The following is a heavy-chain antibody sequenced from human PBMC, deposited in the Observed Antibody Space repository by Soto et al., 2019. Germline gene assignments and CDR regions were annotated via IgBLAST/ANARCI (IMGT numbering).Heavy chain of an antibody. CDR1: GLTFTSYE. J-gene: IGHJ4*02. CDR2: ISSSGGTI. Sequence: QPGGSLRLSCAASGLTFTSYEVNWVRQAPGKGLEWVSYISSSGGTIYYADSVKGRFTISRDNAKNSLYLQMNSLRAEDTAVYYCARGRPYYSDNSGYYLYFDYWGQGTLVTVSS. V-gene: IGHV3-48*03. D-gene: IGHD3-22*01. CDR3: ARGRPYYSDNSGYYLYFDY.